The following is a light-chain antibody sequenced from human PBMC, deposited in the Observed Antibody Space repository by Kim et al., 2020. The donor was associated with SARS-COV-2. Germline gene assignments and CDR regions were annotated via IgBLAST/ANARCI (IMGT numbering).Light chain of an antibody. CDR1: QSIGSW. CDR3: QQYNTFPWT. CDR2: DVS. J-gene: IGKJ1*01. V-gene: IGKV1-5*01. Sequence: GDGVTLTCRASQSIGSWLAWYQQKQGKAPKLLIYDVSNLETGVPSRFSGRGSGTDFTLTITSLQPDDFATYYCQQYNTFPWTFGPGTKVDIK.